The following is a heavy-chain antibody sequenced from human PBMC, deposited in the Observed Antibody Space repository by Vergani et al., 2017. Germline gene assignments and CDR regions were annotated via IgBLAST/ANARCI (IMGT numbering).Heavy chain of an antibody. J-gene: IGHJ4*02. Sequence: QVQLQQWGAGLSKPSETLSLTCGVSGGPFSGYYWRWIRQSPGKGLEWIGEINQSGQSRNNPSLKSRVTISVDTSKHQLLLNLSSGTAADTAIYYCARIRAIREKVWLWDTWGQGTPVTVSS. CDR2: INQSGQS. D-gene: IGHD3-9*01. CDR3: ARIRAIREKVWLWDT. CDR1: GGPFSGYY. V-gene: IGHV4-34*02.